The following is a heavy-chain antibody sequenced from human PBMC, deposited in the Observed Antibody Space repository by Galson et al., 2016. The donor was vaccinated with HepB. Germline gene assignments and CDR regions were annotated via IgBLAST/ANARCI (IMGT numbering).Heavy chain of an antibody. CDR2: INGGGGIT. CDR1: GFRFSSYV. J-gene: IGHJ6*02. D-gene: IGHD3-3*01. V-gene: IGHV3-23*01. Sequence: SLRLSCAASGFRFSSYVMSWVRQAPGKGLDWVSSINGGGGITYYADSVKGRFTISRDNSKNTVYLQVNSLRAEDTAVYYCAKEGTIFGMIPYGVDVWGQGTPVTVSS. CDR3: AKEGTIFGMIPYGVDV.